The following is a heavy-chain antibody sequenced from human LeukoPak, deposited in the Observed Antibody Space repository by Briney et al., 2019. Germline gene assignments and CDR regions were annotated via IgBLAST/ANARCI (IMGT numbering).Heavy chain of an antibody. CDR3: VKPGVAIVATSYYFDY. Sequence: SGGSLRLSCSASGFTFSSYEMPWVRQAPGKGLEYVSGISSNGGNTYYADSVKGRFTISRDNSKNTLYLQMSSLRAEDTAVYYCVKPGVAIVATSYYFDYWGQGTLVTVSS. CDR1: GFTFSSYE. CDR2: ISSNGGNT. J-gene: IGHJ4*02. V-gene: IGHV3-64D*06. D-gene: IGHD5-12*01.